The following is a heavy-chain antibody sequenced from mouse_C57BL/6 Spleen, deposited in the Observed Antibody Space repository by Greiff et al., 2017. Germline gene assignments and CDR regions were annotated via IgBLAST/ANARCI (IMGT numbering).Heavy chain of an antibody. CDR1: GYSFTDYN. V-gene: IGHV1-39*01. D-gene: IGHD1-1*01. CDR2: INPNYGST. CDR3: ARMGYYGSSYPDFDH. Sequence: VQLQQSGPELVKPGASVKISCKASGYSFTDYNMNWVKQSNGKSLEWIGVINPNYGSTSYNQKFKGKATLTVDQSSSTAYMQLNSLTSEDSAVYYCARMGYYGSSYPDFDHWCQGTTLTVSS. J-gene: IGHJ2*01.